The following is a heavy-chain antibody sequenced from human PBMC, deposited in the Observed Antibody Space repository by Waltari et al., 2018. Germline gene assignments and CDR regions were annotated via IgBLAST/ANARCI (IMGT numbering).Heavy chain of an antibody. J-gene: IGHJ6*03. CDR3: ARGIDPYYYYYMDV. V-gene: IGHV1-8*02. Sequence: QVQLVQSGAEVKKPGASVKVSCKASGYTFTSYDINWVRQATGQGLEWMGWMNPTSGNTGYAQKFQCRVTISVDTSKNQFSLKLSSVTAADTAVYYCARGIDPYYYYYMDVWGKGTTVTISS. CDR1: GYTFTSYD. CDR2: MNPTSGNT.